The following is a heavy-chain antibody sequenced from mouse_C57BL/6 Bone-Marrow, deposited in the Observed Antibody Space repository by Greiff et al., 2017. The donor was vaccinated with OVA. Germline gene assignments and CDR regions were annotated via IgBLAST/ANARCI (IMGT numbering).Heavy chain of an antibody. V-gene: IGHV1-76*01. CDR2: IYPGSGNT. Sequence: QVHVKQSGAELVRPGASVKLSCKASGYTFTDYYINWVKQRPGQGLEWIARIYPGSGNTYYNEKFKGKATLTAEKSSRTAYMQLSSLTSEDSAVYFCAAGTEYFDYWGQGTTLTVSS. D-gene: IGHD4-1*01. J-gene: IGHJ2*01. CDR1: GYTFTDYY. CDR3: AAGTEYFDY.